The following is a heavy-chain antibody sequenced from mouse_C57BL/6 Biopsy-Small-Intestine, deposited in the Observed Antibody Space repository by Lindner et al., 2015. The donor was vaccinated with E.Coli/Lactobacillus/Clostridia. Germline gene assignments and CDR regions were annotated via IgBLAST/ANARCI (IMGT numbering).Heavy chain of an antibody. V-gene: IGHV1-84*02. CDR3: ARDGPPYCPLGLCFDH. D-gene: IGHD6-1*01. J-gene: IGHJ4*01. CDR1: GYTFSAYY. CDR2: INSGSGVT. Sequence: SVKVSCKTSGYTFSAYYLHWLRQAPGQGLQWMGWINSGSGVTSYAQNFQGRVTMTRDTSISTVYVELNSLASDDTAVYYCARDGPPYCPLGLCFDHWGQGTLVTVSS.